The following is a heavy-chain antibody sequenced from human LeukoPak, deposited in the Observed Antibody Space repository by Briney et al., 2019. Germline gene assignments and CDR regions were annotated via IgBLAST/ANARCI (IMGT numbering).Heavy chain of an antibody. CDR2: ISSSSDYI. J-gene: IGHJ1*01. D-gene: IGHD4-17*01. CDR3: ATDQDHGYFRQ. V-gene: IGHV3-21*06. Sequence: GGSLRLSCAASEFTFSSYNMNWVRQAPGKGLEWVSSISSSSDYIYYADSVKGRFTISRDNAKNTLYLDMNSLRAEDTAVFYCATDQDHGYFRQWGQGTLLTVSS. CDR1: EFTFSSYN.